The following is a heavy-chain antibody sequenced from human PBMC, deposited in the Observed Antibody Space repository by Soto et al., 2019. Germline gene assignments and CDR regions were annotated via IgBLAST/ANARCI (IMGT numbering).Heavy chain of an antibody. V-gene: IGHV3-64*07. CDR1: GFTFSNYA. CDR2: ISSDGSSI. J-gene: IGHJ4*02. D-gene: IGHD3-10*02. Sequence: EVQLVESGGGLVQPGGSLRLSCLASGFTFSNYAVHWVRQAPGKGLEYVSDISSDGSSIYYAEAVKGRFALSRDNYNNTLYLTMGSLSAEDLSVYCCARDSYFVSGFCLSYFDSWGRGTLVTVSS. CDR3: ARDSYFVSGFCLSYFDS.